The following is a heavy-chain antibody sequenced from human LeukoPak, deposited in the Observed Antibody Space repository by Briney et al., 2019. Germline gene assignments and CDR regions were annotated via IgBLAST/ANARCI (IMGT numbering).Heavy chain of an antibody. CDR1: GGSISSSSYY. Sequence: PSETLSLTCTVSGGSISSSSYYWGWIRQPPGKGLEWIGEIYHSGSTNYNPSLKSRVTISVDKSKNQFSLKLSSVTAADTAVYYCARDPGGGYKDDALDIWGQGTMVTVSS. CDR3: ARDPGGGYKDDALDI. V-gene: IGHV4-39*07. D-gene: IGHD3-16*01. J-gene: IGHJ3*02. CDR2: IYHSGST.